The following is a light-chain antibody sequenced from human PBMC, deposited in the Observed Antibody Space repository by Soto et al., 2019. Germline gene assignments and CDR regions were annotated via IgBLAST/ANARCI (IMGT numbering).Light chain of an antibody. CDR3: CSHAGSHVI. Sequence: QSALTQPASVSGSPGQSITISCTGTTSDVGTYKFVSWYQQHPGIAPKLMIYEVSERPSGVSNRFSGSKSGNTASLTISGLQAEDGADYYCCSHAGSHVIFGGGTKLTV. CDR1: TSDVGTYKF. J-gene: IGLJ2*01. CDR2: EVS. V-gene: IGLV2-23*02.